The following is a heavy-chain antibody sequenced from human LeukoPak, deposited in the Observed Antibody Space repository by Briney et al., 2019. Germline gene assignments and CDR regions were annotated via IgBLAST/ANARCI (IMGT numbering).Heavy chain of an antibody. CDR2: IKNKADGGTT. J-gene: IGHJ4*02. Sequence: PGGSLRLSCAASGFTFSSYAMHWVRQAPGKGLEWVGRIKNKADGGTTDYAAPVKGRFTISRDDSKNTLYLQMNSLKTEDTAVYYCTTSPLATYWGQGTLVTVSS. V-gene: IGHV3-15*01. D-gene: IGHD2-15*01. CDR3: TTSPLATY. CDR1: GFTFSSYA.